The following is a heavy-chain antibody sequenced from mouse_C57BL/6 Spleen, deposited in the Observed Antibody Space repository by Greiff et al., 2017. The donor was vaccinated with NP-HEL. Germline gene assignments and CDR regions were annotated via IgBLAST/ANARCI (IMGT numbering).Heavy chain of an antibody. J-gene: IGHJ1*03. CDR1: GYTFTSYW. V-gene: IGHV1-55*01. D-gene: IGHD2-3*01. Sequence: QAQLQQPGAELVKPGASVKMSCKASGYTFTSYWITWVKQRPGQGLEWIGDIYPGSGSTNYNEKFKSKATLTVDTSSSTAYMQLSSLTSEDSAVYYCAKGLDGYWYFDVWGTGTTVTVSS. CDR2: IYPGSGST. CDR3: AKGLDGYWYFDV.